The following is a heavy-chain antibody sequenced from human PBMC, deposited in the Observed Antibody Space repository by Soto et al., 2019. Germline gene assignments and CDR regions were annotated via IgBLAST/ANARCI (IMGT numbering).Heavy chain of an antibody. CDR3: ARLGSDF. V-gene: IGHV3-33*01. CDR1: GFTFSSYA. J-gene: IGHJ4*02. D-gene: IGHD1-26*01. Sequence: QVQLVESGGGAVQPGRSLRLSCAASGFTFSSYAMHWVRQPPGKGLEWVAVMWYDGNNENYADSVKGRFTISRDNSKNTLYLQMNSLRVDDTAVYYCARLGSDFWGQGTLVTVSS. CDR2: MWYDGNNE.